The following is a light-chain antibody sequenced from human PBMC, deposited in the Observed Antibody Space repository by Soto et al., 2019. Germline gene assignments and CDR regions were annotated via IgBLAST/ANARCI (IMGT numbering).Light chain of an antibody. J-gene: IGKJ2*02. CDR2: LGS. CDR3: MQALQTRCT. CDR1: QSLLHSNGYNY. V-gene: IGKV2-28*01. Sequence: DIVMTQSPLSLPVTPGEPASISCRSSQSLLHSNGYNYLDWYLQKPGQSPQLLIYLGSNRASGVPYRFSGRGSGTDFTLKISRVVAEDVGVYYCMQALQTRCTFGQGTKLEIK.